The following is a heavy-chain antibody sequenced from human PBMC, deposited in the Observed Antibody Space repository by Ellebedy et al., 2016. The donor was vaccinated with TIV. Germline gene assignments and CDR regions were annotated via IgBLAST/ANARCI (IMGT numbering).Heavy chain of an antibody. CDR1: GFTFSSYW. J-gene: IGHJ4*02. CDR3: ARRGLAAGGTLLYY. V-gene: IGHV3-7*03. D-gene: IGHD6-13*01. Sequence: GESLKISCAASGFTFSSYWMTWVRQAPGKGLEWVAHIKQDGSEKYYVDSVKGRFTISRDNAENSLSLQMNSLRAEDTSVYYCARRGLAAGGTLLYYWGQGTLVTVSS. CDR2: IKQDGSEK.